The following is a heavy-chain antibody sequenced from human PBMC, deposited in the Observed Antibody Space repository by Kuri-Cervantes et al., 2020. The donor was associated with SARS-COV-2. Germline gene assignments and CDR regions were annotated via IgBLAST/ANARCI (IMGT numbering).Heavy chain of an antibody. J-gene: IGHJ4*02. Sequence: GESLKISCAASGFTSSSYWMSWVRQAPGKGLEWVAVISYDGSNKYYADSVKGRFTISRDNSKNTLYLQMNSLRAEDTAVYYCARDYSSSWYKTFDYWGQGTLVTVSS. V-gene: IGHV3-30-3*01. D-gene: IGHD6-13*01. CDR3: ARDYSSSWYKTFDY. CDR1: GFTSSSYW. CDR2: ISYDGSNK.